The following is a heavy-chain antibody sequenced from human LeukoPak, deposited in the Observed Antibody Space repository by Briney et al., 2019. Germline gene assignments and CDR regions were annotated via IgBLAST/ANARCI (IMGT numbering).Heavy chain of an antibody. CDR3: ARDRAATGIGEIGG. CDR1: GFIISNYA. D-gene: IGHD6-13*01. J-gene: IGHJ4*02. Sequence: GGSLRLSCAASGFIISNYAMHWVRQAPGKGLEWVAVTSSDGSQRYYADSVKGRFTISRDNSKNTVYLQLNSLRTVDTSIYYCARDRAATGIGEIGGWGQGVMVTVSS. CDR2: TSSDGSQR. V-gene: IGHV3-30*04.